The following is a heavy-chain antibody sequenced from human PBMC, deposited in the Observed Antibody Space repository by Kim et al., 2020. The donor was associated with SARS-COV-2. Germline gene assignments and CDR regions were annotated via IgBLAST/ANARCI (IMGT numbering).Heavy chain of an antibody. D-gene: IGHD6-19*01. CDR2: IYYSGST. J-gene: IGHJ6*02. Sequence: SETLSLTCTVSGGSISSYYWSWIRQPPGKGLEWIGYIYYSGSTNYNPSLKSRVTISVDTSKNQFSLKLSSVTAADTAVYYCARTLAVAGTNPPRSSYGMDVWGQGTTVTVSS. V-gene: IGHV4-59*01. CDR3: ARTLAVAGTNPPRSSYGMDV. CDR1: GGSISSYY.